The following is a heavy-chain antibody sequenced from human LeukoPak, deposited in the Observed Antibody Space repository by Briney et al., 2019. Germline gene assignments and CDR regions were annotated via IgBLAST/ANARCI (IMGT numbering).Heavy chain of an antibody. J-gene: IGHJ4*02. CDR1: GDSISSGGYS. D-gene: IGHD3-16*02. V-gene: IGHV4-30-2*01. Sequence: SETLALTCTVSGDSISSGGYSWSWVRPPPGKGLEWIGYIYHSGSTYYNASLKSRVTISLDRSKNQFSLKLSSVTAADTAVYYCARSHITFGGIIVPQFDYWGLGTLVTVSS. CDR3: ARSHITFGGIIVPQFDY. CDR2: IYHSGST.